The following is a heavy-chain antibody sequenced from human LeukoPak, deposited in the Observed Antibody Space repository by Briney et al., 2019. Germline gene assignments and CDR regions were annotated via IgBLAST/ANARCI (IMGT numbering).Heavy chain of an antibody. CDR1: GGSFSGYY. J-gene: IGHJ4*02. CDR3: ARRTDSSGYHYFDY. D-gene: IGHD3-22*01. CDR2: INHSGST. Sequence: PSETLSLTCAVYGGSFSGYYWSWIRQPPGKGLEWIGEINHSGSTNYNPSLKSRVTISVDTSKNQFSLKLSSVTAADTAVYCCARRTDSSGYHYFDYWGQGTLVTVSS. V-gene: IGHV4-34*01.